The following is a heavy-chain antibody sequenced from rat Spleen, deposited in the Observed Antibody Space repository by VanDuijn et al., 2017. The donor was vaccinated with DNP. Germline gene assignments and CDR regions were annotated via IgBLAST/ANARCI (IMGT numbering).Heavy chain of an antibody. CDR1: GFTFSSYY. V-gene: IGHV5-25*01. J-gene: IGHJ2*01. CDR3: ARYNHWVFDY. D-gene: IGHD5-1*01. Sequence: EVQLVESGGGLVQPGRSLKLSCAASGFTFSSYYMAWVRQAPTKGLEWVASISPSGGSTYYRDSVKGRFTISRDNAKSTLYLQMDSLRSEDTATYYCARYNHWVFDYWGQGVMVTVSS. CDR2: ISPSGGST.